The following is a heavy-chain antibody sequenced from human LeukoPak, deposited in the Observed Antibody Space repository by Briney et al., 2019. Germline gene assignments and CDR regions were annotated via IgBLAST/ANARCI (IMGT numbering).Heavy chain of an antibody. Sequence: SETLSLTCAVYGGSFSGYYWSWIRHPPGKGLEWIGEINHSGSTNYNPSLKSRVTISVDTSKNQFSLKLSSVTAADKAVYYCARGRLNFWSGYDKYYFDYWGQGTLVTVSS. V-gene: IGHV4-34*01. CDR2: INHSGST. CDR3: ARGRLNFWSGYDKYYFDY. D-gene: IGHD3-3*01. CDR1: GGSFSGYY. J-gene: IGHJ4*02.